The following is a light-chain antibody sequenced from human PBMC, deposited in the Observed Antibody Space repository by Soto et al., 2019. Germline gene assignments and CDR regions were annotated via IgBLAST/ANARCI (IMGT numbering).Light chain of an antibody. J-gene: IGKJ2*01. Sequence: EIVLTQSPGTLSLSSGKRAPLSCRASQSISNNYLAWYQQKPGQAPRLVIYGASSRATGVPDRFSGSGSGTDFTLTISRLEPEDFAVYYCQQYGSSPYTFGQGTKLEIK. V-gene: IGKV3-20*01. CDR2: GAS. CDR1: QSISNNY. CDR3: QQYGSSPYT.